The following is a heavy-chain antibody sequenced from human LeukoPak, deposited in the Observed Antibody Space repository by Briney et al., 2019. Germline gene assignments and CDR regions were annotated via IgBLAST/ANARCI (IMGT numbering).Heavy chain of an antibody. CDR3: ARRGPFDY. Sequence: PGRSLRLSCAASGFTFSSYGMHWIRQAPGKGLEWVAVIWYDGSNKYYADSVKGRFTISRDNSKNTLYLQMNSLRAEDAAVYYCARRGPFDYWGQGTLVTVSS. CDR2: IWYDGSNK. V-gene: IGHV3-33*01. J-gene: IGHJ4*02. CDR1: GFTFSSYG.